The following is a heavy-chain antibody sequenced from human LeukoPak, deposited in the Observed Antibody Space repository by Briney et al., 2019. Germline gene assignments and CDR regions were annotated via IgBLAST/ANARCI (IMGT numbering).Heavy chain of an antibody. CDR1: GFTFSSYG. J-gene: IGHJ5*02. V-gene: IGHV3-30*18. CDR3: AKVAQSSGSNWFDP. Sequence: GSLRLSCAASGFTFSSYGMHWVRQAPGKGLEWVAVISYDGSNKYYADSVKGRFTISRDNSKNTLYLQMNSLRAEDTAVYYCAKVAQSSGSNWFDPWGQGTLVTVSS. D-gene: IGHD3-22*01. CDR2: ISYDGSNK.